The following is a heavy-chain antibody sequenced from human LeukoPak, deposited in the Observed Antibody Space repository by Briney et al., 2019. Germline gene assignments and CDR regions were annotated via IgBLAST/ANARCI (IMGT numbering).Heavy chain of an antibody. Sequence: SETLSLTCSVSGGSISSYHWNWIRQPPGRDLEWIGYISYSGSTIYNPSLKSRVTILVDTSKNQFSLKLSSVTAADTAVYYCATRLRYFDWSFDYWGQGTLVTVSS. J-gene: IGHJ4*02. CDR2: ISYSGST. CDR3: ATRLRYFDWSFDY. V-gene: IGHV4-59*12. D-gene: IGHD3-9*01. CDR1: GGSISSYH.